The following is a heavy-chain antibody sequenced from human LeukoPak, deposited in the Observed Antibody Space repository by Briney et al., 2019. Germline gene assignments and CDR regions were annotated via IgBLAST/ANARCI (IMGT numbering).Heavy chain of an antibody. D-gene: IGHD5-18*01. CDR2: INQDGSEK. CDR3: AKDKKGGLPLSAGPFDY. Sequence: GGSLRLSCAASGFTFSTYWMSWVRQAPGKGLEWVANINQDGSEKYYVDSVKGRFTISRDNAKNSLYLQMNSLRAEDTALYYCAKDKKGGLPLSAGPFDYWGQGTLVTVSS. V-gene: IGHV3-7*03. J-gene: IGHJ4*02. CDR1: GFTFSTYW.